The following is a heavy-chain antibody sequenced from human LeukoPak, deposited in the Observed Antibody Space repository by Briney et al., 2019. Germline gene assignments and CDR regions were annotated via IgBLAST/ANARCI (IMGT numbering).Heavy chain of an antibody. CDR3: ARDGAARPFDY. CDR1: GGTFSSYT. J-gene: IGHJ4*02. D-gene: IGHD6-6*01. CDR2: IIPILGIA. Sequence: SAKVSCKASGGTFSSYTISWVRQAPGQGLEWMGRIIPILGIANYAQKFQGRVTITADKSTSTAYMELSSLRSEDTAVYYCARDGAARPFDYWGQGTLVTVSS. V-gene: IGHV1-69*04.